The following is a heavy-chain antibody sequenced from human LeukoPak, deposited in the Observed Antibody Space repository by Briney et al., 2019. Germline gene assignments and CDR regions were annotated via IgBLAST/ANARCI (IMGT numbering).Heavy chain of an antibody. J-gene: IGHJ3*02. CDR1: GFTFSSYS. Sequence: GGSLRLSCAASGFTFSSYSMNWVRQAPGKGLEWVSSISSSSSYIYYADSVKGRFTISRDNSKNMLYLQMNSLRVEDTAVYYCAKPPITFGGVIGNAFDIWGQGTMVTVSS. V-gene: IGHV3-21*04. D-gene: IGHD3-16*02. CDR2: ISSSSSYI. CDR3: AKPPITFGGVIGNAFDI.